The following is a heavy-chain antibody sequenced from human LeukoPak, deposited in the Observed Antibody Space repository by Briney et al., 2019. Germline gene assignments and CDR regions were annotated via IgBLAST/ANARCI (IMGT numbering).Heavy chain of an antibody. J-gene: IGHJ4*02. Sequence: SETLSLTCTVSGGSISSSIYYWGWFRQPPGKGLEWIGSIYYTVATYYNSSLKSRVTISVDTSKNPLSLKLSSVTAADTAVYYCARVRDGYNRNWAYWGQGTLVTVSS. CDR2: IYYTVAT. CDR3: ARVRDGYNRNWAY. V-gene: IGHV4-39*02. CDR1: GGSISSSIYY. D-gene: IGHD5-24*01.